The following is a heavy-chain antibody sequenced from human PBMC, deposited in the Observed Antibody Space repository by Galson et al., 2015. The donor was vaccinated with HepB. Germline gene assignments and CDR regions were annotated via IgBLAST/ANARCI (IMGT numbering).Heavy chain of an antibody. CDR1: GGTFSSYA. V-gene: IGHV1-69*13. CDR3: ARSDGSGWYVRYFDY. Sequence: SVKVSCKASGGTFSSYAISWVRQAPGQGLEWMGGIIPIFGTANYAQKFQGRVTITADESTSTAYMELSSLRSEDTAVYYCARSDGSGWYVRYFDYWGQGTLVTVSS. D-gene: IGHD6-19*01. J-gene: IGHJ4*02. CDR2: IIPIFGTA.